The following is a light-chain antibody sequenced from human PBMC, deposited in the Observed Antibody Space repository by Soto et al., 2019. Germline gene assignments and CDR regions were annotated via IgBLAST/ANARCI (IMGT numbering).Light chain of an antibody. J-gene: IGKJ1*01. CDR1: QSISDW. CDR3: QQYKTYSWT. CDR2: KAS. Sequence: DIQMTQSPSTLSASVGDRVTITCRASQSISDWLAWYQQKPGKAPNLLIYKASRLESGVPSRFSGGGSGTEFTLTISGLQPDDFATYYCQQYKTYSWTFGQGTK. V-gene: IGKV1-5*03.